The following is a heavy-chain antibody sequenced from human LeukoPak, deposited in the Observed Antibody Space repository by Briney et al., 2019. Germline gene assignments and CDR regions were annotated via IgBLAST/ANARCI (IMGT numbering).Heavy chain of an antibody. D-gene: IGHD6-13*01. V-gene: IGHV4-34*01. Sequence: SETLSLTCAVYGGSFSGYYWSWIRQPPGKGLEWIGEINHSGSTNYNPSLKSRVTISVDTSKNQFSLKLSSVTAADTAVYYCARGRVQAAAGPKYYYYYMDVWGKGTTVTVSS. CDR1: GGSFSGYY. CDR2: INHSGST. CDR3: ARGRVQAAAGPKYYYYYMDV. J-gene: IGHJ6*03.